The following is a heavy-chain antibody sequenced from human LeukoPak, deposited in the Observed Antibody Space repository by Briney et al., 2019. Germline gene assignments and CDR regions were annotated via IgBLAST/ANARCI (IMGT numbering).Heavy chain of an antibody. CDR3: ARHSSGWLWKFIDY. V-gene: IGHV4-39*01. CDR1: GGSISSTSYY. J-gene: IGHJ4*02. CDR2: INHSGST. Sequence: NPSETLSLTCTVSGGSISSTSYYWGWIRQPPGKGLEWIGEINHSGSTNYNPSLKSRVTISVDTSKNQFSLKLSSVTAADTAVYYCARHSSGWLWKFIDYWGQGTLVTVSS. D-gene: IGHD6-19*01.